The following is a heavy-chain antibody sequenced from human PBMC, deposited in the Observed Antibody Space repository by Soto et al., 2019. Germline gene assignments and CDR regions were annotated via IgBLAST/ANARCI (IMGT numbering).Heavy chain of an antibody. CDR2: IIPIFGTA. J-gene: IGHJ4*02. Sequence: ASVKVSCKASGGTFSSYAISWVRQAPGQGLEWMGGIIPIFGTANYAQKFQGRVTITADKSTSTAYMELSSLRSEDTAMYYCAXQIYDSDTGPNFQYYFDSWGQGTPVTVSS. V-gene: IGHV1-69*06. D-gene: IGHD3-22*01. CDR1: GGTFSSYA. CDR3: AXQIYDSDTGPNFQYYFDS.